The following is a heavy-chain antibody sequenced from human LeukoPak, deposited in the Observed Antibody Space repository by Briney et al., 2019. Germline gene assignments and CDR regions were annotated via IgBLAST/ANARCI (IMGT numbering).Heavy chain of an antibody. Sequence: ASVKVSCKASGYTFTSYDINWVRQATGQGLEWMGWMNPNSGSTDYAQKFQGRVTMTRDTSITTAYMELSSLRSEDTAVYYCARVAPDFGVSYYYYMDVWGKGTTVTVSS. V-gene: IGHV1-8*01. CDR2: MNPNSGST. J-gene: IGHJ6*03. D-gene: IGHD3-3*01. CDR1: GYTFTSYD. CDR3: ARVAPDFGVSYYYYMDV.